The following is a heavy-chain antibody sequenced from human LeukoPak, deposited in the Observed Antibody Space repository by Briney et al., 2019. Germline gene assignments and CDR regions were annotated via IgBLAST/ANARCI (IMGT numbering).Heavy chain of an antibody. CDR1: GGTFSSYA. Sequence: ASVKVSCKASGGTFSSYAISWVRQAPGQGLEWMGRIIAIFCTANYAQKFQGRVTITTDESTSTAYMELSSLRSEDTAVYYCARGDGAVAGRRDYYYYYMDVWGKGTTVTVSS. V-gene: IGHV1-69*05. J-gene: IGHJ6*03. CDR2: IIAIFCTA. D-gene: IGHD6-19*01. CDR3: ARGDGAVAGRRDYYYYYMDV.